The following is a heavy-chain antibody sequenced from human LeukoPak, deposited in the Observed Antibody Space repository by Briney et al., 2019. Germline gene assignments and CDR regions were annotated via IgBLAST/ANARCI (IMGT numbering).Heavy chain of an antibody. CDR3: ARAYSGSYDLDAFHI. CDR1: GCTFSSYA. V-gene: IGHV1-69*05. D-gene: IGHD1-26*01. Sequence: GSSAKVSCKVSGCTFSSYAISWVRQAPGRGLEWMGRIIPIFGTANYAQKFQGRVTITTDESTSTAYMELSSLRSEDTAVYYCARAYSGSYDLDAFHIWGQGTMVTVSS. CDR2: IIPIFGTA. J-gene: IGHJ3*02.